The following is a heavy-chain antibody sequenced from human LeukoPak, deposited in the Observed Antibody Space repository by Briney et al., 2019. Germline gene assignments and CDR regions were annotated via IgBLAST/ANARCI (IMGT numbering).Heavy chain of an antibody. Sequence: GGSLRLSCAASGFTFSSYAMHWVRQAPGKGLEWVAFISYDGSNKYYADSVKGRFTISRDNSKNTLYLQMNSLRAEDTAVYYCARVRGGYSYGYSDYWGQGTLVTVSS. CDR2: ISYDGSNK. D-gene: IGHD5-18*01. V-gene: IGHV3-30-3*01. CDR3: ARVRGGYSYGYSDY. J-gene: IGHJ4*02. CDR1: GFTFSSYA.